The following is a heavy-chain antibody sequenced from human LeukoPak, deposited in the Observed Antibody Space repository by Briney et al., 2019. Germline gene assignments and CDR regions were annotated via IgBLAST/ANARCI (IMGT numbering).Heavy chain of an antibody. V-gene: IGHV4-39*07. Sequence: SETLSLTCTVSGGSISSSSYYWGWIRQPPGKGLEWIGSIYYSGSTYYNPSLKSRVTISVDTSKNQFSLKLSSVTAADTAVYYCARGGSYYEGGYNWFDPWGQGTLVTVSS. J-gene: IGHJ5*02. CDR2: IYYSGST. CDR3: ARGGSYYEGGYNWFDP. CDR1: GGSISSSSYY. D-gene: IGHD1-26*01.